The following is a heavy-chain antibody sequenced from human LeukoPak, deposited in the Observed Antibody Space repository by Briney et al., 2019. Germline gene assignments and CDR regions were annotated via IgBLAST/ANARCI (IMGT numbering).Heavy chain of an antibody. J-gene: IGHJ5*02. V-gene: IGHV4-30-2*01. Sequence: TLSLTCTVSGASISSGDYYWSWIRQPPGKGLEWIGHIYHSGRTYYNPSLNSRLTISVDTSKNQFSLKLSSVTAADTAVYYCARGVYYYGSGSLNWFDPWGQGTLVTVSS. CDR1: GASISSGDYY. CDR2: IYHSGRT. D-gene: IGHD3-10*01. CDR3: ARGVYYYGSGSLNWFDP.